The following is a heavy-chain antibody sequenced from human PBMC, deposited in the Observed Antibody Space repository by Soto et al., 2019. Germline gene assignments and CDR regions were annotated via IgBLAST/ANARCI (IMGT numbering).Heavy chain of an antibody. Sequence: SVKVSCKASGGTFSSYAISWVRQAPGQGLEWMGGIIPIFGTANYAQKFQGRVTITADESTSTAYMELSSLRSEDTALYYCARSLWFGEFKSSTYYYYGMDVWG. V-gene: IGHV1-69*13. CDR1: GGTFSSYA. CDR2: IIPIFGTA. J-gene: IGHJ6*02. CDR3: ARSLWFGEFKSSTYYYYGMDV. D-gene: IGHD3-10*01.